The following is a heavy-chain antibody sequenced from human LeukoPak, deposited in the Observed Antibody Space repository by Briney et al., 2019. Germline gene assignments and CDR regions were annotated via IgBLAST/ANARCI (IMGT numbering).Heavy chain of an antibody. CDR1: GYTFTSYD. J-gene: IGHJ6*03. CDR2: IIPIFGTA. V-gene: IGHV1-69*05. Sequence: ASVKASCKASGYTFTSYDINWVRQATGQGLEWMGGIIPIFGTANYAQKFQGRVTITTDESTSTAYMELSSLRSEDTAVYYCARAVRMNYYYMDVWGKGTTVTVSS. CDR3: ARAVRMNYYYMDV. D-gene: IGHD2-8*01.